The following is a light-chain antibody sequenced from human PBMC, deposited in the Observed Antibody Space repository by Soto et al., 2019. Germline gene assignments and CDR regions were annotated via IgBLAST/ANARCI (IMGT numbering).Light chain of an antibody. V-gene: IGKV1-39*01. J-gene: IGKJ3*01. CDR3: QQGYSTLT. Sequence: DIQMTQSPSSLSASVGDRVTITCRASPSISSYLNWYQQKPGKAPKLLIYAASSLQSGVPSRFSGSGSGTDFTLTISSLPPEDFATYYCQQGYSTLTFGPSTKVDI. CDR2: AAS. CDR1: PSISSY.